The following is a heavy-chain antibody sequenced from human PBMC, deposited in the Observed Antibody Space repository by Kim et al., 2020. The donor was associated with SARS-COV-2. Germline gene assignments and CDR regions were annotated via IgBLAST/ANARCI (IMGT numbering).Heavy chain of an antibody. V-gene: IGHV3-23*01. D-gene: IGHD5-12*01. CDR2: DST. Sequence: DSTDYAESVRCRFTVSRDSARNTVYLQRSSLRFDDTAIYYCVKGAWLDYWGPGALVTVSS. J-gene: IGHJ4*02. CDR3: VKGAWLDY.